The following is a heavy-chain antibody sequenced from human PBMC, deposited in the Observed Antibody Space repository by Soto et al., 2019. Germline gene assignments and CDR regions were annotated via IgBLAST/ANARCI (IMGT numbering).Heavy chain of an antibody. D-gene: IGHD3-3*01. J-gene: IGHJ6*02. CDR1: GGTFSSYA. Sequence: SVKVSCKASGGTFSSYAISWVRQAPGQGLEWMGGIIPIFGTANYAQKFQGRVTITADESTSTAYMELSSLRSEDTAVYYCARKMYYDFWSGYSTDYYYGMDVWGQGTTVTVSS. CDR2: IIPIFGTA. CDR3: ARKMYYDFWSGYSTDYYYGMDV. V-gene: IGHV1-69*13.